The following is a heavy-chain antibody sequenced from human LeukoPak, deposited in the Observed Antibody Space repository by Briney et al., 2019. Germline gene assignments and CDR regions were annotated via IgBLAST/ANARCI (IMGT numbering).Heavy chain of an antibody. D-gene: IGHD6-13*01. Sequence: GGSLRLSCAASGFTFSSYWMSWVRQAPGKGLEWVANIKQDGSEKYYVDSVKGRFTISRDNAKNSLYLQMNSLRAEDTAVYYCARDRRGSSWYSYYYGMDVWGQGTTVTVSS. J-gene: IGHJ6*02. CDR3: ARDRRGSSWYSYYYGMDV. CDR1: GFTFSSYW. V-gene: IGHV3-7*03. CDR2: IKQDGSEK.